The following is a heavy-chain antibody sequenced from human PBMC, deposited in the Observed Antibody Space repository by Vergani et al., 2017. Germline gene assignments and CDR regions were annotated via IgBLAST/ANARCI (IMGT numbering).Heavy chain of an antibody. V-gene: IGHV4-39*01. D-gene: IGHD5-24*01. J-gene: IGHJ3*02. CDR2: IYYSGTT. Sequence: QVKLQESGPGLVKPSETLSLTCTVSGGSITYGAFYWGWIRQPPGKGLEWIGSIYYSGTTYYNPSLKSRVTISVDTSKNQFSLKLSSVTAADTAMYYCARHRDGYRSDAFNIWGQGTMVTVSS. CDR1: GGSITYGAFY. CDR3: ARHRDGYRSDAFNI.